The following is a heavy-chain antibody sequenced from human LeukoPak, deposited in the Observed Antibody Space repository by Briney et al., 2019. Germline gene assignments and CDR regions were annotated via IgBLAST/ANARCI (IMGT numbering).Heavy chain of an antibody. D-gene: IGHD6-19*01. J-gene: IGHJ4*02. CDR2: AYHSGIT. CDR3: ARGLYSSAAY. V-gene: IGHV4-4*02. Sequence: PSGTLSLTCAVSGGSITSDNWWIWVRQPPGKGLEWIGEAYHSGITNYNPSLKSRVTMSVDKSKNQFSLSLSSVTAADTAVYHCARGLYSSAAYWGQGILVTVSS. CDR1: GGSITSDNW.